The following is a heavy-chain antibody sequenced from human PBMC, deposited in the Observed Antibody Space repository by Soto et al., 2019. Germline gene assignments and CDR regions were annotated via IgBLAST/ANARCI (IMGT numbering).Heavy chain of an antibody. CDR2: IYPGDSDT. CDR1: GYSFTSYW. J-gene: IGHJ3*02. Sequence: PGESLKISCKGSGYSFTSYWIGWVRQMPGKGLEWMGIIYPGDSDTSYSPSFQGQVTISADKSISTAYLQWSSLTASDTAMYYCARGPHCGGDCPLRFAFDIWGQGTMVTVSS. V-gene: IGHV5-51*01. CDR3: ARGPHCGGDCPLRFAFDI. D-gene: IGHD2-21*02.